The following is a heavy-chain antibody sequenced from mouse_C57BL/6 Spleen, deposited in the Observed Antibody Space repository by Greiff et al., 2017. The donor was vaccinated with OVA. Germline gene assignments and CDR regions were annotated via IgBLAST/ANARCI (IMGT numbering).Heavy chain of an antibody. CDR3: ARGANWDGFAY. CDR1: GYSITSGYD. Sequence: VQLQESGPGMVKPSQSLSLTCTVTGYSITSGYDWHWIRHFPGNKLEWMGYISYSGSTNYNPSLKSRISITHDTSKNHFFLKLNSVTTEDTATYYCARGANWDGFAYWGQGTLVTVSA. D-gene: IGHD4-1*01. V-gene: IGHV3-1*01. CDR2: ISYSGST. J-gene: IGHJ3*01.